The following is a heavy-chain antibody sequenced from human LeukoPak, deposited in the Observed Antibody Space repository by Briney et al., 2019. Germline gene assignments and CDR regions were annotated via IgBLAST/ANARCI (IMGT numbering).Heavy chain of an antibody. V-gene: IGHV1-18*01. CDR2: ISAYNGNT. J-gene: IGHJ3*02. Sequence: ASVKVSCKASGYTFTSYGISWVRQAPGQGLEWMGWISAYNGNTNYAQKLQGRVTMTTDTSTSTAYMELRSLRSDDTAVYYCASAQLHPDAFDIWGQGTMVTVSS. CDR1: GYTFTSYG. CDR3: ASAQLHPDAFDI. D-gene: IGHD2-2*01.